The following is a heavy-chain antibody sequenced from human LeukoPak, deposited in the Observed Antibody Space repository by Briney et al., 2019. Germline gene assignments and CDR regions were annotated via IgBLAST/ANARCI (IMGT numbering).Heavy chain of an antibody. D-gene: IGHD6-19*01. J-gene: IGHJ4*02. CDR3: ARGVRQWLLTYYFDY. CDR1: GFTFSSYE. Sequence: QTGGSLRLSCAASGFTFSSYEMNWVRQAPGKGLEWVSYISSSGSTIYYADSVKGRFTISRDNAKNSLYLQMNSLRAEDTAVYYCARGVRQWLLTYYFDYWGQGTLVTVSS. CDR2: ISSSGSTI. V-gene: IGHV3-48*03.